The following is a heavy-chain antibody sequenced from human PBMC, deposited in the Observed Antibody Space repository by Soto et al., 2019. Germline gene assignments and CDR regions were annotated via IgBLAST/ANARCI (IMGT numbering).Heavy chain of an antibody. CDR3: ARWGIAADGPDFGLDY. CDR2: INSGGSST. CDR1: GFTFSSHW. Sequence: GGSRRLSCAASGFTFSSHWMHWLRQAPGKGLGWLSRINSGGSSTSYAYSLKGRFTISRDNAKNTLSLQMNSLRAGDAAVYYCARWGIAADGPDFGLDYWGQGTLVNVSS. V-gene: IGHV3-74*01. J-gene: IGHJ4*02. D-gene: IGHD6-13*01.